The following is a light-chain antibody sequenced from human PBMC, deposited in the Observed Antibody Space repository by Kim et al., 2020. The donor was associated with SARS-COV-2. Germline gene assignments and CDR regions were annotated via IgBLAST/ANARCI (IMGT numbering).Light chain of an antibody. CDR3: QQYNNWPPLYT. V-gene: IGKV3-15*01. Sequence: IVMTQSPDTPSVSPGETATLSCRASESISHNLAWYQQKPGRAPRLLIYAASTRATGLPARFRGSGSGTEFTLTISSLQSEDSAVYYCQQYNNWPPLYTFGQGTKLEI. CDR1: ESISHN. CDR2: AAS. J-gene: IGKJ2*01.